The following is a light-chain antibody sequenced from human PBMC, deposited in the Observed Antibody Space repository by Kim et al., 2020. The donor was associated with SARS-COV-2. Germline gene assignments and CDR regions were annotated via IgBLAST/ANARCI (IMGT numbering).Light chain of an antibody. CDR2: KAS. V-gene: IGKV1-5*03. CDR3: QQYNSYPT. Sequence: LSASVGDRVTITCRASQSISSWLAWYQQKPGKAPKLLIYKASSLESGVPSRFSGSGSGTEFTLTISSLQPDDFATYYCQQYNSYPTFGQGTRLEIK. J-gene: IGKJ5*01. CDR1: QSISSW.